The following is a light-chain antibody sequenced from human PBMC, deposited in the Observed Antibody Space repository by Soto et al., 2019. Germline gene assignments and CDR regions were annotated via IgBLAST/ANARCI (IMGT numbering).Light chain of an antibody. CDR3: QSYASILVV. CDR2: GNI. Sequence: QSVLTQPPSVTGAPGQSVIISCTGSSSNIGAGYDVHWYQQFPGTAPKVLIHGNINRPSGVPDRFSASKSGTSASLVITGLQAEDEADYCRQSYASILVVFGGGTELTVL. CDR1: SSNIGAGYD. J-gene: IGLJ2*01. V-gene: IGLV1-40*01.